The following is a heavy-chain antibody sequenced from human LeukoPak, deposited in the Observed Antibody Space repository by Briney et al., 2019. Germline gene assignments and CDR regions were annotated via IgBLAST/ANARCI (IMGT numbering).Heavy chain of an antibody. Sequence: SETLSLTCTVSGGSISRSGYYWGWIRQPPGKGLEWIGSIYYTGTTYYNPSLTSRVTTSVDTSKNQFSLRLTSVTAADTAVYYCARDRPWFGELAHNWFDPWGQGTLVTVSS. J-gene: IGHJ5*02. D-gene: IGHD3-10*01. CDR1: GGSISRSGYY. V-gene: IGHV4-39*07. CDR2: IYYTGTT. CDR3: ARDRPWFGELAHNWFDP.